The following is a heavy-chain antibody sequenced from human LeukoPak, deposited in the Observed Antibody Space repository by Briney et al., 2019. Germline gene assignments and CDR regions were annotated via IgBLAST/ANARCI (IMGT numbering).Heavy chain of an antibody. CDR1: GGTFSSHA. J-gene: IGHJ5*02. CDR3: ARDGSETEVTTDNWFDP. D-gene: IGHD4-17*01. CDR2: IIPILDIA. Sequence: GSSVKVSCKASGGTFSSHAISWVRQAPGQGLEWMGRIIPILDIANYAQKFQGRVTITADKSTSTAYMELSSLRSEDTAVYYCARDGSETEVTTDNWFDPWGQGTLVTVSS. V-gene: IGHV1-69*04.